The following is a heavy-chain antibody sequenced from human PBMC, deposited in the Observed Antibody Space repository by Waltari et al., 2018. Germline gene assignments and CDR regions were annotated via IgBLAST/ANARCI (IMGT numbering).Heavy chain of an antibody. V-gene: IGHV3-48*03. CDR3: ARGSDYYDSSGPDY. J-gene: IGHJ4*02. Sequence: EVQLVESGGGLVQPGGSLRPSCAASGFTFSSYEMNRVRQAPGKGLEWVSYISSSGSTIYYADSVKGRFTISRDNAKNSLYLQMNSLRAEDTAVYYCARGSDYYDSSGPDYWGQGTLVTVSS. CDR1: GFTFSSYE. D-gene: IGHD3-22*01. CDR2: ISSSGSTI.